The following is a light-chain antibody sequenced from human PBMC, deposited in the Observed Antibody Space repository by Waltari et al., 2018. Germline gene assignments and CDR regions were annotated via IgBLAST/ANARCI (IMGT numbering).Light chain of an antibody. CDR3: QQYGSSPLT. CDR2: HAS. V-gene: IGKV3-20*01. J-gene: IGKJ4*01. CDR1: QSVSSIY. Sequence: EIVLTQSPGTLSLSPGERATLSCSSSQSVSSIYLAWYQQKPGQTPRLLIYHASGRATGIPDRFSGSGSGTDFTLTISRLEPEDFAVYYCQQYGSSPLTFGGGTKVEIK.